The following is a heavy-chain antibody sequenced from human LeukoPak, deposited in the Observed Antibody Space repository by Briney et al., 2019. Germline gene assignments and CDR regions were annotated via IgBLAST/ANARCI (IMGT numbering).Heavy chain of an antibody. CDR1: GFTLSDYY. V-gene: IGHV3-11*01. CDR3: ARVAWGSGSAVGY. CDR2: ISGSGTTI. Sequence: GGSLRLSCAASGFTLSDYYMTWIRQAPGRGLEWVSYISGSGTTIYYADSVKGRFTISRDNAKNSLYLQMNSLRAEDTAVYYCARVAWGSGSAVGYWGQGTLVTVSS. D-gene: IGHD3-10*01. J-gene: IGHJ4*02.